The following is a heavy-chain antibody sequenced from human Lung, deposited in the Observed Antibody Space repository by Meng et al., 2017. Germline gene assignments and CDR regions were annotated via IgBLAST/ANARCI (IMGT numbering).Heavy chain of an antibody. V-gene: IGHV3-23*01. CDR1: GFTFSRYA. D-gene: IGHD1-26*01. J-gene: IGHJ4*02. Sequence: GESLKFSCAASGFTFSRYAMNWVRQAPGKGLEWVSTISGSGLSTFYADSVKGRFTISRDISKNTLYLQMNSLRPDDTAVYYCAKDSGTYAPGHWGQGTLVTVSS. CDR2: ISGSGLST. CDR3: AKDSGTYAPGH.